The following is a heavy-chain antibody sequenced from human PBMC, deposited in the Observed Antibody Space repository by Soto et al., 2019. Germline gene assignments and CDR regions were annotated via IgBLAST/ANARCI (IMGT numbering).Heavy chain of an antibody. Sequence: QMQLVQSGPEVKKPGTSVKVSCKASGFTFTSSAVQWVRQARGQRLEWIGWIVVGSGNTNYAQKFQERVTITRDMSTSTAYMELSSLRSEDTAVYYCAAVGVYWSRVGGSCYECAFDIWGQGTMVTVSS. V-gene: IGHV1-58*01. J-gene: IGHJ3*02. CDR3: AAVGVYWSRVGGSCYECAFDI. D-gene: IGHD2-15*01. CDR2: IVVGSGNT. CDR1: GFTFTSSA.